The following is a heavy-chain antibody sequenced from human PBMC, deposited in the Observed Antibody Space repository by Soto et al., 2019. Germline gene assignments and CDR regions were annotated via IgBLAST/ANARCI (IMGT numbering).Heavy chain of an antibody. CDR2: IYPGDSDT. CDR3: ARTSAAGKYYDGMDV. Sequence: PGESLKISCKGSGYSFTSYWIGCVRQMPGKGLEWMGIIYPGDSDTRYSPSFQGQVTISADKSISTAYLQWSSLKASDTAMYYCARTSAAGKYYDGMDVWGQGTTVTVSS. D-gene: IGHD6-13*01. V-gene: IGHV5-51*01. CDR1: GYSFTSYW. J-gene: IGHJ6*02.